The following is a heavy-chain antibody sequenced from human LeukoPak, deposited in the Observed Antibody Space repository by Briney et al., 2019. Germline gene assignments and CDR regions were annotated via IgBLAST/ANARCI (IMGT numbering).Heavy chain of an antibody. Sequence: SQTLSLTCTVSGGSISSSSYYWGWIRQPPGKGLEWIGSIYYSGSTYYNPSLKSRVTISVDTSKNQFSLKLSSVTAADTAVYYCARRTYYRVFDYWGQGTLVTVSS. CDR1: GGSISSSSYY. J-gene: IGHJ4*02. CDR3: ARRTYYRVFDY. D-gene: IGHD1-26*01. CDR2: IYYSGST. V-gene: IGHV4-39*01.